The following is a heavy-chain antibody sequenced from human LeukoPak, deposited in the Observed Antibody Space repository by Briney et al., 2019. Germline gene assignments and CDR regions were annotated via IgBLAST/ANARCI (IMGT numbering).Heavy chain of an antibody. D-gene: IGHD3-3*01. CDR2: INHSGST. CDR1: GGSFSGYY. CDR3: ARGFWSGSPFDY. Sequence: NPSETLSLTCAVYGGSFSGYYWSWIRQPPGMGLEWIGEINHSGSTNYNPSLKSRVTISVDTSKNQFSLKLSSVTAADTAVYYCARGFWSGSPFDYWGQGTLVTVSS. J-gene: IGHJ4*02. V-gene: IGHV4-34*01.